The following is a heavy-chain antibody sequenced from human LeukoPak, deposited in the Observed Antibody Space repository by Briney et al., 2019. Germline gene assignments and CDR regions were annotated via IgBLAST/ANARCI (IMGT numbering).Heavy chain of an antibody. CDR2: IHYSGST. Sequence: SETLSLTCSVSGYSISSGYYWGWIRQPPGKGLEWIGSIHYSGSTYYNPSLKSRVTISVDTSKNQFSLKLSSVTAADTAVYYCASLNSNPDYWGQGTLVTVSS. J-gene: IGHJ4*02. V-gene: IGHV4-38-2*02. CDR3: ASLNSNPDY. CDR1: GYSISSGYY. D-gene: IGHD4-11*01.